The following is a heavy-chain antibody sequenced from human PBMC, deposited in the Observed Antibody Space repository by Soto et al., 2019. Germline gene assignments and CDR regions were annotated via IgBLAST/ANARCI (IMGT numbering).Heavy chain of an antibody. V-gene: IGHV3-30*04. CDR3: VRELPSKAIRGVMYS. CDR2: ISYDEVHL. CDR1: GFTFNNYA. J-gene: IGHJ5*02. Sequence: GGSLRLSCTASGFTFNNYAMNWVRQAPGKGLEWLAIISYDEVHLDYADSVKGRFTISRDNSNNTLYLQMNSLRADDTAVYFCVRELPSKAIRGVMYSWGKGT. D-gene: IGHD3-10*01.